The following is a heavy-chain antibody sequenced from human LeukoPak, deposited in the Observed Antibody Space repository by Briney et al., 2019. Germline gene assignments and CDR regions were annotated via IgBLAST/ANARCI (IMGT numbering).Heavy chain of an antibody. V-gene: IGHV3-30*04. CDR3: ARDSDSSGWLDYYMDV. CDR1: GFTFSSYA. Sequence: PGGSLRLSCAASGFTFSSYAMHWVRQAPGKGLEWVAVISYDGSNKYYADSVKGRFTISRDNSKNTLYLQMNSLRAEDTAVYYCARDSDSSGWLDYYMDVWGKGTTVTISS. J-gene: IGHJ6*03. CDR2: ISYDGSNK. D-gene: IGHD6-19*01.